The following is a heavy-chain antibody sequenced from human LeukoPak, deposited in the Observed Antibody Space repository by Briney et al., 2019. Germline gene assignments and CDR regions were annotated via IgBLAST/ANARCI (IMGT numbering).Heavy chain of an antibody. J-gene: IGHJ4*02. CDR1: GFTFSSYG. CDR2: IYSGGST. V-gene: IGHV3-NL1*01. CDR3: AKDEVVVAASFDY. Sequence: GGSLRLSCAASGFTFSSYGMHWVRQAPGKGLEWVSVIYSGGSTYYADSVKGRFTISRDNSKNTLYLQMNSLRAGDTAVYYCAKDEVVVAASFDYWGQGTLVTVSS. D-gene: IGHD2-15*01.